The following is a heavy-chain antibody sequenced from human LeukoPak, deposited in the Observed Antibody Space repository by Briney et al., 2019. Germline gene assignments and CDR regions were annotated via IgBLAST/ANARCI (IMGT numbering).Heavy chain of an antibody. J-gene: IGHJ4*02. CDR2: FSSSSSYI. V-gene: IGHV3-21*01. CDR1: GFTFSSYS. D-gene: IGHD2-2*01. CDR3: ARVSRGYCSSTSCYAGDY. Sequence: PGGSLRLSCAASGFTFSSYSMNWVRQAPGKGLEWVSSFSSSSSYIYYADSVKGRFTISRDNAKNSLYLQMNSLRAEDTAVYYCARVSRGYCSSTSCYAGDYWGQGTLVTVSS.